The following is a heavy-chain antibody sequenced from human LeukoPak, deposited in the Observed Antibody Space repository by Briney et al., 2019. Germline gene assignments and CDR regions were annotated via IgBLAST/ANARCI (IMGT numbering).Heavy chain of an antibody. D-gene: IGHD6-6*01. Sequence: GGSLRLSCAASGFTFNNYAMTWVRQAPGKGLEWVSAISNSGGNTYYADSLKGRLTISRDNSNNTLYLQMYGLRAEDTAVYYCARGTGIARPDYWGQGTLVTVSS. CDR3: ARGTGIARPDY. J-gene: IGHJ4*02. CDR2: ISNSGGNT. V-gene: IGHV3-23*01. CDR1: GFTFNNYA.